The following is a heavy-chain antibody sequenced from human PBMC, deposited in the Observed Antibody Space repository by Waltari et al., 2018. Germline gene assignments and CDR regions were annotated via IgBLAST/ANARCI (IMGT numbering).Heavy chain of an antibody. J-gene: IGHJ3*02. CDR1: GFTFSSYW. CDR3: AREGPPTYYYDSSGYSDAFDI. CDR2: IKQDGSEK. V-gene: IGHV3-7*01. D-gene: IGHD3-22*01. Sequence: EVQLVESGGGLVQPGGSLRLSCAASGFTFSSYWMSWVRQAPGKGLEWVANIKQDGSEKYYVDSVKGRFTISRDNAKNSLYLQMNSLRAEDTAVYYCAREGPPTYYYDSSGYSDAFDIWGQGTMVIVSS.